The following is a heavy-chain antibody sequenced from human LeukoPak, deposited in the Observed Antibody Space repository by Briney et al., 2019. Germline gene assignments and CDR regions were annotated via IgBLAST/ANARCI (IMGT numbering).Heavy chain of an antibody. CDR2: IYYSGST. CDR3: ASFSSGWPDAFDI. Sequence: PSETLSLTCTVSGGSISSSSYYWGWIRQPPGKGLEWIGSIYYSGSTYYNPSLKSRVTISVDTSKNQFSLKLSSVTAADTAVYYCASFSSGWPDAFDIWGQGTMVTVSS. J-gene: IGHJ3*02. CDR1: GGSISSSSYY. D-gene: IGHD6-19*01. V-gene: IGHV4-39*07.